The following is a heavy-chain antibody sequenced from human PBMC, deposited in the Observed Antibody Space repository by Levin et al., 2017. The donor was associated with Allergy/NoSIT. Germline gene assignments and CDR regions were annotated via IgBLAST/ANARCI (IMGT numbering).Heavy chain of an antibody. CDR2: IYWDDDK. D-gene: IGHD2-2*01. CDR3: AHRPGSGYYCSSTSCYYPSYYFDY. V-gene: IGHV2-5*02. CDR1: GFSLSTSGVG. Sequence: SGPTLVKPTQTLTLTCTFSGFSLSTSGVGVGWIRQPPGKALEWLALIYWDDDKRYSPSLKSRLTITKDTSKNQVVLTMTNMDPVDTATYYCAHRPGSGYYCSSTSCYYPSYYFDYWGQGTLVTVSS. J-gene: IGHJ4*02.